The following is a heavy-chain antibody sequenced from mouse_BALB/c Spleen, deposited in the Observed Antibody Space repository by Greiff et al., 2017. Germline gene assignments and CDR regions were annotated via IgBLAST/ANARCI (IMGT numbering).Heavy chain of an antibody. CDR2: INPGSGGT. V-gene: IGHV1-54*01. D-gene: IGHD1-1*01. J-gene: IGHJ4*01. CDR3: ARGIYYYGSSYGGDAMDY. Sequence: VKLMESGAELVRPGTSVKVSCKASGYAFTNYLIEWVKQRPGQGLEWIGVINPGSGGTNYNEKFKGKATLTADKSSSTAYMQLSSLTSDDSAVYFCARGIYYYGSSYGGDAMDYWGQGTSVTVSS. CDR1: GYAFTNYL.